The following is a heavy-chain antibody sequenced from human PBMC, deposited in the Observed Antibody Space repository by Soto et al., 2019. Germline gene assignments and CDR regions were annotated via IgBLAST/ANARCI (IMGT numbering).Heavy chain of an antibody. J-gene: IGHJ6*02. V-gene: IGHV3-33*01. CDR3: ARETTVTPPAYYYYYGMDV. CDR2: IWYDGSNK. Sequence: GGSLRLSCAASGFTFSSYGMHWVRQAPGKGLEWVAVIWYDGSNKYYADSVKGRFTISSDNSKNTLYLQMNSLRAEDTAVYYCARETTVTPPAYYYYYGMDVWGQGTTVTVSS. CDR1: GFTFSSYG. D-gene: IGHD4-17*01.